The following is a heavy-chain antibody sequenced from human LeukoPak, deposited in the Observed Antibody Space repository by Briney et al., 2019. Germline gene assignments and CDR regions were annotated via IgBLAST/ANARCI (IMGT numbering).Heavy chain of an antibody. CDR1: GYTFTSYG. J-gene: IGHJ6*03. CDR2: ISAYNGNT. D-gene: IGHD3-10*01. Sequence: ASVKVSCKASGYTFTSYGISWVRQAPGQGLEWMGWISAYNGNTNYAQKLQGRVTMTTDTSTSTAYMELRSLRSDDTAVYYCARGPISKAFYGSGSYYLYYYYMDVWGKGTTVTISS. CDR3: ARGPISKAFYGSGSYYLYYYYMDV. V-gene: IGHV1-18*01.